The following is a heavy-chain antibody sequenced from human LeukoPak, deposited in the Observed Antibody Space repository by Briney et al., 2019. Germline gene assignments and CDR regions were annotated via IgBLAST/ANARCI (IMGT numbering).Heavy chain of an antibody. J-gene: IGHJ4*02. CDR3: ARQNEGWPDY. CDR1: GGSISSYY. CDR2: IYYSGST. D-gene: IGHD6-19*01. V-gene: IGHV4-59*08. Sequence: SETLSLTCTVSGGSISSYYWSWIRQPPGKGLEWIGYIYYSGSTYYNPSLKSRVTISVDTSKNQFSLKLSSVTAADTAVYYCARQNEGWPDYWGQGTLVTVSS.